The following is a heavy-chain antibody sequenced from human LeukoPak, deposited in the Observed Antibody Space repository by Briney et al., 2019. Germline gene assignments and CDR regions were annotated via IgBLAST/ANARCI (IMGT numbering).Heavy chain of an antibody. J-gene: IGHJ4*02. D-gene: IGHD3-10*01. V-gene: IGHV5-51*01. Sequence: GESLKISCQGSGFRFSTYWIAWVRQKPGKGLEWMGTIFPLDSDTTYSPSFQGQVAISADNSNTTAYLQWTSLKASDTAIYYCARTPFGSGSYSDYWGQGTLVTVSS. CDR1: GFRFSTYW. CDR3: ARTPFGSGSYSDY. CDR2: IFPLDSDT.